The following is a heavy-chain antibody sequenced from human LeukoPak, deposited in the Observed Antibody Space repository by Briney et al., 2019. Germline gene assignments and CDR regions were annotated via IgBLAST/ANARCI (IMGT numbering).Heavy chain of an antibody. Sequence: GGSLRLSCAASGFSFSDYYMSWIRLAPGKGLEWVGRIKSKTDGGTTDYAAPVKGRFTISRDDSKNTLYLQMNSLKTEDTAVYYCTTSQRPYTYYDFWSGYYPFVYWGQGTLVTVSS. CDR2: IKSKTDGGTT. J-gene: IGHJ4*02. CDR1: GFSFSDYY. D-gene: IGHD3-3*01. V-gene: IGHV3-15*01. CDR3: TTSQRPYTYYDFWSGYYPFVY.